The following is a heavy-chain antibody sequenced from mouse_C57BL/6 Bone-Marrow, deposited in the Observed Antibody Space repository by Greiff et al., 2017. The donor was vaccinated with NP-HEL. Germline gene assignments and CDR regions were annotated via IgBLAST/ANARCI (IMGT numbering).Heavy chain of an antibody. J-gene: IGHJ3*01. V-gene: IGHV1-81*01. CDR2: IYPRSGNT. CDR3: ARTPGVYYYGSSYPFAY. D-gene: IGHD1-1*01. Sequence: QVQLQQSGAELARPGASVKLSCKASGYTFTSYGISWVKQRTGQGLEWIGEIYPRSGNTYYNEKFKGKATLTADKSSSTAYMELRSLTSEDSAVYFCARTPGVYYYGSSYPFAYWGQGTLVTVSA. CDR1: GYTFTSYG.